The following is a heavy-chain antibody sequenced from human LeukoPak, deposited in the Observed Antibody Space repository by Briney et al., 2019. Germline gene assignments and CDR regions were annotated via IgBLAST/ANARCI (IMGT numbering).Heavy chain of an antibody. D-gene: IGHD2-21*01. J-gene: IGHJ4*02. CDR3: AKTAMIKVIATSYPKGLNY. V-gene: IGHV3-23*01. Sequence: PGRSLRLSCAASGFRFSYNAMNWVRQAPGKGLEWVSGISGSGDSTYYADPVRGRFTISRDNSKETVYLQMTSLRADDTAVYYCAKTAMIKVIATSYPKGLNYWGQGALVTVSS. CDR1: GFRFSYNA. CDR2: ISGSGDST.